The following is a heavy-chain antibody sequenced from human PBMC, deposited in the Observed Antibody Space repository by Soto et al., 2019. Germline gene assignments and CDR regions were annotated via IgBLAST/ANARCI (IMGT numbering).Heavy chain of an antibody. CDR1: GSTFPSHG. CDR3: ARGGGGYYRYFDY. CDR2: ISAYNGNT. D-gene: IGHD3-22*01. V-gene: IGHV1-18*01. J-gene: IGHJ4*02. Sequence: ASVKVSCKASGSTFPSHGISWVRHAPVQGLERLGWISAYNGNTNYAQQLQGRVTMTTDTSTSTAYMELRSLRSDDTAVDCCARGGGGYYRYFDYWGQGTLVTVSS.